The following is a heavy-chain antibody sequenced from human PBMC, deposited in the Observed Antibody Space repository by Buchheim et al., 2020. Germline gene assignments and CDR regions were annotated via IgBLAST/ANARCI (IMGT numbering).Heavy chain of an antibody. CDR1: GISFSRYS. V-gene: IGHV3-30*04. Sequence: VQLVESGGGVVQPGRSLRLSCAASGISFSRYSMHWVRQAPGKGLEWVAVISDDATRTNYADSVRGRFTTTRENSRNTLYPQMGSLRLDDTAVFYCASDLSGGGLDYWGQGTL. CDR2: ISDDATRT. J-gene: IGHJ4*02. D-gene: IGHD2-15*01. CDR3: ASDLSGGGLDY.